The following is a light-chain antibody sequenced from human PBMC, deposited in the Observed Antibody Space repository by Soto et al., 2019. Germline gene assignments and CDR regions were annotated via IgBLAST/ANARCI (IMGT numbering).Light chain of an antibody. V-gene: IGKV3-20*01. CDR1: QSVTSNY. Sequence: EVELTQSPGTVSLSPGERATLSCRASQSVTSNYLAWYQQKPGQAPRLLIYAASSRATGIPDRFSGSGSGTDFTLSISRLEPEDFAVYYCHQYGSSITWTFGQGTKVEIK. CDR2: AAS. CDR3: HQYGSSITWT. J-gene: IGKJ1*01.